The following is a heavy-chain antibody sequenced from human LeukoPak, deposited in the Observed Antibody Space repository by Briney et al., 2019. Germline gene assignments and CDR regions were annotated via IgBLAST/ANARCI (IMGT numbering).Heavy chain of an antibody. CDR1: GFTFNNYA. CDR3: AKTGGYDGVGPHDY. Sequence: GGSLRLSCAASGFTFNNYAMNWVRQAPGKGLEWVSVVSGSVSPIGVSGGGTYYADSVKGRFTISRDNSKYTLYLQMNSLRADDTALYFCAKTGGYDGVGPHDYWGQGTLVTVSS. J-gene: IGHJ4*02. CDR2: VSGSVSPIGVSGGGT. V-gene: IGHV3-23*01. D-gene: IGHD5-12*01.